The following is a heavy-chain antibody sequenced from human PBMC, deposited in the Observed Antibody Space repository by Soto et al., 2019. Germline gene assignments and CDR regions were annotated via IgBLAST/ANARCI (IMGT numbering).Heavy chain of an antibody. J-gene: IGHJ4*02. CDR2: IYHTGIT. V-gene: IGHV4-4*02. D-gene: IGHD2-21*01. Sequence: SETLSLTCVVSGTSISSTYWWAWVRQSPGKGLEWIGEIYHTGITKYNPSLKSRVSMSIDKSNNQFSLKLTSVTAADTAIYYCATVPPRIVVVLAEFPTWGQGTLVTVSS. CDR3: ATVPPRIVVVLAEFPT. CDR1: GTSISSTYW.